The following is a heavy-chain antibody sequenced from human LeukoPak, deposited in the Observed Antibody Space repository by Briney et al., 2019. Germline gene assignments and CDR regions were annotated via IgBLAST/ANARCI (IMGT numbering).Heavy chain of an antibody. V-gene: IGHV4-34*01. J-gene: IGHJ4*02. CDR3: ARPDTVHGIFDY. CDR1: GGSFSGYY. D-gene: IGHD2-8*02. Sequence: PSETLSLTCAVYGGSFSGYYWSWIRQPPGKGLEWIGEINHSGSTNYNPSLKSRVTISVDTSKNQFSLKLSSVTAADTAVYYCARPDTVHGIFDYWGQGTLVTVSS. CDR2: INHSGST.